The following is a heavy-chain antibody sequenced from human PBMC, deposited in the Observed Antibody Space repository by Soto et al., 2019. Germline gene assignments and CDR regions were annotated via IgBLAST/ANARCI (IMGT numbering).Heavy chain of an antibody. Sequence: PGGSLRLSCAASGFTFSSYSMNWVRQAPGKGLEWVSYISSSSSTIYYADSVKGRFTISRDNAKNSLYLQMNSLRDEDTAVYYCAREQTQAGNPRYYAQVRYWGQGTLVTVSS. CDR1: GFTFSSYS. D-gene: IGHD3-22*01. CDR2: ISSSSSTI. V-gene: IGHV3-48*02. CDR3: AREQTQAGNPRYYAQVRY. J-gene: IGHJ4*02.